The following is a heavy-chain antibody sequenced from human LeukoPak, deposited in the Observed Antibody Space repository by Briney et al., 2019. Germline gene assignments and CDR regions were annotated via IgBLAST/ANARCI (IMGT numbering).Heavy chain of an antibody. CDR2: IHYSGST. V-gene: IGHV4-39*07. Sequence: SETLSLTCTVSGGSISSSSYYWGWIRQPPGKGLEWIGSIHYSGSTYYNPSLKSRVTISVDTSKNQFSLKLSSVTAADTAVYYCASGIAAAGFDYWGQGTLVTVSS. D-gene: IGHD6-13*01. J-gene: IGHJ4*02. CDR3: ASGIAAAGFDY. CDR1: GGSISSSSYY.